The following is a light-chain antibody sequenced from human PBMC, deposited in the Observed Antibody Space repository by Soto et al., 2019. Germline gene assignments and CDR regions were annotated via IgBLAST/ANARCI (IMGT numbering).Light chain of an antibody. CDR2: KAS. CDR1: QSISSW. CDR3: QQYNSYSIT. J-gene: IGKJ3*01. Sequence: DIQMTQSPSTLSASVGDRVTITCRASQSISSWLAWYQQKPGKAHKLLIYKASSLESGVPSRFSGSGSGTECTLTISSLQADDFATYYCQQYNSYSITFGPGTKVDIK. V-gene: IGKV1-5*03.